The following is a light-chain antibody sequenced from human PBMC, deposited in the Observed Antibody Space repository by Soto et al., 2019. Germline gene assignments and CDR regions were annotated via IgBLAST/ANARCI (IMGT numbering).Light chain of an antibody. V-gene: IGLV1-40*01. CDR2: GNT. J-gene: IGLJ1*01. Sequence: QSVLTQPPSVSGAPGQRVTISCTGRSSNIGAGYDVHWYQRLPGTAPKLLIYGNTNRPSGVPDRFSGSKSDTSASLVITGLQAEDEADYYCQSYDSSLITYVFGNGTKLTVL. CDR1: SSNIGAGYD. CDR3: QSYDSSLITYV.